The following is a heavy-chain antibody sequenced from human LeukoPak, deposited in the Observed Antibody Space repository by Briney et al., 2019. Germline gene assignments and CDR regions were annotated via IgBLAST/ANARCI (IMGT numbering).Heavy chain of an antibody. V-gene: IGHV3-21*01. J-gene: IGHJ4*02. CDR2: ISSISSYI. D-gene: IGHD4-17*01. CDR1: GFTFSSYS. Sequence: GGSLRLSCAASGFTFSSYSMNWVRQAPGRGLEWVSSISSISSYIYYVHSLKGRFTRSRDNAKHSLYLQMSSLRAEDTAVYYRARARPTVTHGDYWGQGTLVTVSS. CDR3: ARARPTVTHGDY.